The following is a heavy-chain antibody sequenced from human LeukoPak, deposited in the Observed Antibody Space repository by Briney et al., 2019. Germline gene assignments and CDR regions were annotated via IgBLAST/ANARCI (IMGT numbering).Heavy chain of an antibody. J-gene: IGHJ4*02. D-gene: IGHD3-16*01. Sequence: GGSLRLSCAASGFTFSNYWMHWVRQAPGKGLVWVSRISSDESITSYADSVKGRFTISRDNAKNSLYLQMNGLGAEDTAVYYCARELNGYGYYFFDYWGPGTLVTVSS. CDR2: ISSDESIT. V-gene: IGHV3-74*01. CDR1: GFTFSNYW. CDR3: ARELNGYGYYFFDY.